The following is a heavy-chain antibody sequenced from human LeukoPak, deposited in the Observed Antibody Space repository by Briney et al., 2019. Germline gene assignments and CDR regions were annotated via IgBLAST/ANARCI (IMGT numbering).Heavy chain of an antibody. J-gene: IGHJ6*03. Sequence: SENLSLTCAVYGGSFSGYYWSWIRQPPGKGPEWIGEINHSGSTNYNPSLKSRVTISVDTSKNQFSLKLSSVTAADTAVYYCARARVYYYYMDVWGKGTTVTVSS. V-gene: IGHV4-34*01. CDR1: GGSFSGYY. CDR2: INHSGST. CDR3: ARARVYYYYMDV.